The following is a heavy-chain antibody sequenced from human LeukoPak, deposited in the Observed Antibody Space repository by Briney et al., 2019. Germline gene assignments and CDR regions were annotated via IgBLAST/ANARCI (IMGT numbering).Heavy chain of an antibody. D-gene: IGHD2-15*01. J-gene: IGHJ4*02. CDR3: GQGWQTPFDY. V-gene: IGHV4-59*08. CDR1: GGSFSGYY. CDR2: IYYSGST. Sequence: SETLSLTCAVYGGSFSGYYWSWIRQPPGKGLEWIGYIYYSGSTNYNPFLKSRVTISVDTSKNQFSLKLSSVTAADTAVYYCGQGWQTPFDYWGQGTLVTVSS.